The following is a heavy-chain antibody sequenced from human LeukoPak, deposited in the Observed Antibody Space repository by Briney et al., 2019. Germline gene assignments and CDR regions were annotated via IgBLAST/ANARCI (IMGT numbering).Heavy chain of an antibody. CDR2: ISSSSSYI. V-gene: IGHV3-21*06. CDR1: GFTVSSNY. Sequence: GGSLRLSCAASGFTVSSNYMSWVRQAPGKGLEWVASISSSSSYIYYADSVKGRFTISRDNAENSLYLQMNSLRAEDTAVYYCATDQSPHLFDYWGQGTLVTVSS. J-gene: IGHJ4*02. CDR3: ATDQSPHLFDY.